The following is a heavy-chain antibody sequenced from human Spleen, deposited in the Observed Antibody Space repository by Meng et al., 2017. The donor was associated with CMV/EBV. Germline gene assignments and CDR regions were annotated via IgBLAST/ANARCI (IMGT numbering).Heavy chain of an antibody. CDR1: YY. CDR3: AKAPGYCSSTSCYPRNWYFDL. V-gene: IGHV1-2*02. CDR2: INPNSGGT. J-gene: IGHJ2*01. Sequence: YYVRWVRQAPGQGLGWMGWINPNSGGTNYAQKFQGRITMTRDTSISTAYMELSRLRSDDTAVYYCAKAPGYCSSTSCYPRNWYFDLWGRGTLVTVSS. D-gene: IGHD2-2*01.